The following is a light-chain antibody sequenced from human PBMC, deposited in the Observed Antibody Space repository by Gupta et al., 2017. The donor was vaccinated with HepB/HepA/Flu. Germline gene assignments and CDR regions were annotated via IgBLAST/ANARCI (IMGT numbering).Light chain of an antibody. CDR2: KAS. CDR1: QSISSW. CDR3: QQDNSYRT. V-gene: IGKV1-5*03. Sequence: DIQMTQSPSTLSASVGDRVTITCRASQSISSWLAWYQQKPGKAPKLLIYKASSLESGVPSRFRGSGSGTEFTLTISSLQPDDFATYYCQQDNSYRTFAQGTKVEIK. J-gene: IGKJ1*01.